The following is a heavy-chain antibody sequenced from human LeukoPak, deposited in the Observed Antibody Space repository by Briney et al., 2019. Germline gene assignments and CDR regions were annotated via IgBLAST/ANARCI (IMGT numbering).Heavy chain of an antibody. CDR2: INHSGST. D-gene: IGHD6-13*01. CDR1: GGSFSGYY. CDR3: ARSGAAAVNY. V-gene: IGHV4-34*01. Sequence: SETLSLTCAVYGGSFSGYYWSWIRQPPGKGLEWIGEINHSGSTNYNPSLKSRVTISVDTSKNQFSLKLSSVTAADTAVYYCARSGAAAVNYWGQGTLVTVSS. J-gene: IGHJ4*02.